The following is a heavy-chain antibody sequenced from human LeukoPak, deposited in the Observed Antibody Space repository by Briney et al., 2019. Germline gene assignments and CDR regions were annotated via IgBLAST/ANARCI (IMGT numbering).Heavy chain of an antibody. CDR2: INSDGSGK. J-gene: IGHJ4*02. V-gene: IGHV3-7*01. D-gene: IGHD4-11*01. Sequence: GGTLSLSSVVSGFTFTGLLMTWVRQAPGQGMEWVANINSDGSGKYPVDSVQGRFTISRDNAKNLLYLQMNSLRAEDTDVYYCVRDATGLTNWGQGTLVTVSS. CDR3: VRDATGLTN. CDR1: GFTFTGLL.